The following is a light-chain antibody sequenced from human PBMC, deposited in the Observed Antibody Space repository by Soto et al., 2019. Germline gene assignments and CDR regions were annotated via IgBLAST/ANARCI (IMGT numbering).Light chain of an antibody. J-gene: IGLJ3*02. V-gene: IGLV1-47*01. Sequence: QSVLTQPPSASETPGQRVTISCSGSSYNIGKYNVYWYQLLPVTAPRLLISQNDQRPSVVPDRFSASKSGTSVSLAISGLRSDDEADYYCAAWDDGLSGLVFGGGTKLTVL. CDR3: AAWDDGLSGLV. CDR1: SYNIGKYN. CDR2: QND.